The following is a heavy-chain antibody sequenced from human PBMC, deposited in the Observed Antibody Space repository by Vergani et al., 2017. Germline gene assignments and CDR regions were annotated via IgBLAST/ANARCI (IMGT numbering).Heavy chain of an antibody. Sequence: QVQLQQWGAGLLRPSETLSLTCAVFSDSFSDYSWGWIRQPPGEGLEWIGEISQSGNTIYSPSLKSRVSMFKDSSKNQFSLRLNSVTAADTAVYYCARGIAAAGRNYWGQGTLVTVSS. D-gene: IGHD6-13*01. CDR2: ISQSGNT. CDR3: ARGIAAAGRNY. V-gene: IGHV4-34*01. CDR1: SDSFSDYS. J-gene: IGHJ4*02.